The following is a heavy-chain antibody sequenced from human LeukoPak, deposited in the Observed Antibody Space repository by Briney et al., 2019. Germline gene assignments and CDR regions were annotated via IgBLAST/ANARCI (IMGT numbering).Heavy chain of an antibody. D-gene: IGHD5-18*01. CDR2: INADGGRT. V-gene: IGHV3-43*02. J-gene: IGHJ4*02. CDR3: ARGEVVLYSYGSTLFDY. CDR1: GFTLGPYA. Sequence: PGGSLRLSCAASGFTLGPYAMHWVRQRPGKGLEWVAHINADGGRTFYADSVKGRFTISRDNSKNTLYLQMNSLRAEDTAVYYCARGEVVLYSYGSTLFDYWGQGTLVTVSS.